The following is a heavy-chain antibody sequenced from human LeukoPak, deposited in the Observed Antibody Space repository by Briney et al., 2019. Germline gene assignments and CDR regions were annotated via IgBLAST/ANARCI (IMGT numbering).Heavy chain of an antibody. J-gene: IGHJ3*02. CDR2: IYTSGST. V-gene: IGHV4-4*07. CDR1: GGSISSYY. Sequence: SETLSLTCTVSGGSISSYYWSWIRQPAGKGLEWIGRIYTSGSTNYNPSLKSRVTTSVDTSKNQFSLKLSSVTAADTAVYYCARRGGWFGELLYGDAFDIWGQGTMVTVSS. D-gene: IGHD3-10*01. CDR3: ARRGGWFGELLYGDAFDI.